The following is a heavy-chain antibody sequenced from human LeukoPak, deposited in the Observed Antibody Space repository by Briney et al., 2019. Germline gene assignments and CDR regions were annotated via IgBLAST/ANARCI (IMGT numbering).Heavy chain of an antibody. J-gene: IGHJ4*02. CDR3: LRGDSRDF. CDR1: GFAFSSYT. CDR2: INSGASTT. V-gene: IGHV3-21*06. D-gene: IGHD3-22*01. Sequence: GGSLGLSCAACGFAFSSYTMTWARQAPGKGLEWVASINSGASTTHYADSVKGRFTISRDNDQNVLYLQMNGLRADDAAVYYCLRGDSRDFWGQGTLVTVSS.